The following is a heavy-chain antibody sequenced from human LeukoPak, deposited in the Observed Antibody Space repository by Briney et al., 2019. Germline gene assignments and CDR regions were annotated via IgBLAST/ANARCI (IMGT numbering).Heavy chain of an antibody. V-gene: IGHV1-69*05. CDR3: ARAFGDDFWSGYQPYYYYYMDV. Sequence: GASVKVSCKASGGTFSSYAISWVRQAPGQGLEWMGGIIPIFGTANYAQKFQGRVTITTDESTSTAYMELSSLRSEDTAVYYCARAFGDDFWSGYQPYYYYYMDVWGKGTTVTVSS. D-gene: IGHD3-3*01. CDR2: IIPIFGTA. CDR1: GGTFSSYA. J-gene: IGHJ6*03.